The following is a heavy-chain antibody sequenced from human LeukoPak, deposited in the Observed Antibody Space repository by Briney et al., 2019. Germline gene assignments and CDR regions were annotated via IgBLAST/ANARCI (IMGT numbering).Heavy chain of an antibody. Sequence: GGSLRLSCAASGFTFSSYWMHWVRQAPGKGLVWVSRINGDGSITSYADSVKGRFTISRDNAKNTLHLQMNSLRAEDTAVYYCATSPAGPDWFDPWGQGTLVTVSS. CDR3: ATSPAGPDWFDP. V-gene: IGHV3-74*01. J-gene: IGHJ5*02. CDR2: INGDGSIT. CDR1: GFTFSSYW.